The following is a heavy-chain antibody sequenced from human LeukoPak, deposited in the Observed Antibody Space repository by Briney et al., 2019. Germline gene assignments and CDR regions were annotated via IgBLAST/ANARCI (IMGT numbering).Heavy chain of an antibody. D-gene: IGHD2-21*02. J-gene: IGHJ4*02. V-gene: IGHV1-69*04. CDR3: ARPLGDCGGGCYSTEAYDY. Sequence: SVKVSCKASGGTFSSYAISWVRQAPGQGLEWMGRIIPILGIANYAQKFQGRVTITADKSTSTAYMELSSLRSEDTAVYYCARPLGDCGGGCYSTEAYDYWGQGTLVTVSS. CDR1: GGTFSSYA. CDR2: IIPILGIA.